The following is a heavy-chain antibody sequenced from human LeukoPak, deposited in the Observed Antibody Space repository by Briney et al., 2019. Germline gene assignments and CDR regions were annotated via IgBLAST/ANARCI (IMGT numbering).Heavy chain of an antibody. Sequence: GESLKISCKGSGYSFTSYWIGWVRQMPGKGLEWMGIIYPGDSDTRYSPSFQGQVTISADKSISTAYLQWSSLKASDTAMYYCARHVDDDFPHHAGYYYYMDVWGKGTTVTVSS. CDR3: ARHVDDDFPHHAGYYYYMDV. J-gene: IGHJ6*03. CDR1: GYSFTSYW. CDR2: IYPGDSDT. D-gene: IGHD3-3*01. V-gene: IGHV5-51*01.